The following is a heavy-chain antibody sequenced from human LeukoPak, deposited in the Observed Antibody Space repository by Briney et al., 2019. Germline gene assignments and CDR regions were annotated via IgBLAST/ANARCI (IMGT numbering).Heavy chain of an antibody. CDR3: ARAPGY. J-gene: IGHJ4*02. CDR2: INHSGST. V-gene: IGHV4-34*01. CDR1: GGSFSGYY. Sequence: PSETLSLTCAVYGGSFSGYYWSWIRQPPGKGREWIGEINHSGSTNYNPSLKSRVTISVDTSKNQFSLKLSSVTAADTAVFYCARAPGYWGQGTLVTVSS.